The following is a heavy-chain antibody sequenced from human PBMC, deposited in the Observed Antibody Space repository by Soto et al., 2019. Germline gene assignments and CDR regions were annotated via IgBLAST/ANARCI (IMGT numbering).Heavy chain of an antibody. J-gene: IGHJ4*02. V-gene: IGHV4-34*01. CDR3: ARGGGIVVVTAPYDH. Sequence: SETLSLTCADYGGSFSGYYWSWIRQPPGKGLEWIGEINHSGSTNYNPSLKSRVTISVDTSKNQFSLKLSSVTAADTAVYYCARGGGIVVVTAPYDHWGQGTLVTVS. CDR1: GGSFSGYY. D-gene: IGHD2-21*02. CDR2: INHSGST.